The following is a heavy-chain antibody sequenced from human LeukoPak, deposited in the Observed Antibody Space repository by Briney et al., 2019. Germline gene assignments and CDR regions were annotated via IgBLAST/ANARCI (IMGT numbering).Heavy chain of an antibody. CDR3: ARVPKPYSSSSGAFDY. CDR2: INHSGSS. V-gene: IGHV4-34*01. J-gene: IGHJ4*02. D-gene: IGHD6-6*01. CDR1: GGSFSGYY. Sequence: SETLSLTCAVYGGSFSGYYWSWIRQPPGKGLEWIGEINHSGSSNYNPSLKSRVTISVDTSKNQFSLKLSSVTAADTAVYYCARVPKPYSSSSGAFDYWGQGTLVTVSS.